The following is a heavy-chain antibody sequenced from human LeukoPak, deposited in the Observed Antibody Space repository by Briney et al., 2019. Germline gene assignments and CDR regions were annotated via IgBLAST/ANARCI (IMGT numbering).Heavy chain of an antibody. D-gene: IGHD3-22*01. CDR3: ARDKGDYDSSGSLFVF. Sequence: GGSLRLSCAASGFTFSRYWMSWVRQAPRKGLEWVANIKQDGSEKYYVDSVKGRFTISRDNAKNSLYLQMNSLRAEDTAVYYCARDKGDYDSSGSLFVFGGQGTLVTVSS. CDR1: GFTFSRYW. CDR2: IKQDGSEK. J-gene: IGHJ4*02. V-gene: IGHV3-7*03.